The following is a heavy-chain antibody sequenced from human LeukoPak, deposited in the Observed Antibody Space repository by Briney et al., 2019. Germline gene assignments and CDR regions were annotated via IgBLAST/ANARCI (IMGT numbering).Heavy chain of an antibody. Sequence: SETLSLTCTVSGGSISSYYWSWIRQPPGKGLEWIGYIYYSGSTNYNPSLKSRVTITVDTAKNQFSLKLSSVTAADTAVYYCESGTPELYYYDSSGYYTYYFDYWGQGTLVTVSS. J-gene: IGHJ4*02. CDR2: IYYSGST. V-gene: IGHV4-59*01. CDR3: ESGTPELYYYDSSGYYTYYFDY. D-gene: IGHD3-22*01. CDR1: GGSISSYY.